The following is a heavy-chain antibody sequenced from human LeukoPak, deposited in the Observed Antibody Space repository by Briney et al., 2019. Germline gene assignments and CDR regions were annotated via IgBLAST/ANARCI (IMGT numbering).Heavy chain of an antibody. Sequence: GGSLRLSCAASGFTVSSNYMNWVRQAPGKGLEWVSVIYSGGNTYYADSVKGRFTISRDNSKNTVYLQMNSPRAEDTAVYYCARDGPTQTYYYGMDVWGQGTTVTVSS. J-gene: IGHJ6*02. CDR1: GFTVSSNY. CDR2: IYSGGNT. V-gene: IGHV3-53*01. CDR3: ARDGPTQTYYYGMDV.